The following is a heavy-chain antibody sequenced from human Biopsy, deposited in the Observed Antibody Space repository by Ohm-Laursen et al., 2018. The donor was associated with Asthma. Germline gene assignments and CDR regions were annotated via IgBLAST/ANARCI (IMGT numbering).Heavy chain of an antibody. CDR1: GYSLTDLS. Sequence: ATVKISCKISGYSLTDLSMHWVRQAPGQGLEWMGGHDHEEGGTVNARRFQGRVTMTEDTSTDTAYMELSSLSSDDTAVYYCASDFPKDYVRYNFQFWGQGTAVTVSS. CDR2: HDHEEGGT. J-gene: IGHJ6*02. CDR3: ASDFPKDYVRYNFQF. D-gene: IGHD2/OR15-2a*01. V-gene: IGHV1-24*01.